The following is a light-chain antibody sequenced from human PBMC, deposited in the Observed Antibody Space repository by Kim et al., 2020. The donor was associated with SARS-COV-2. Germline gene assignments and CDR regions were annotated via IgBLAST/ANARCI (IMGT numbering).Light chain of an antibody. CDR3: QQRRAWPVT. V-gene: IGKV3-11*01. CDR2: DTS. CDR1: QSVDID. Sequence: LSPGERASLSCRASQSVDIDLAWYQQRPGQAPRLLIYDTSNRATGIPTRFTGSGSGTDFTLTVSGLEPEDFAVYYCQQRRAWPVTFGQGTRLEIK. J-gene: IGKJ5*01.